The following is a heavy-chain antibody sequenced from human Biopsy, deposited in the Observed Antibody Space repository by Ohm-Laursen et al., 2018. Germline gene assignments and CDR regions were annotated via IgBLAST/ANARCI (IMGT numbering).Heavy chain of an antibody. CDR3: ARDRIGGRGDPPDH. J-gene: IGHJ4*02. CDR2: INPSGGST. Sequence: VKVSCKAFGYTFITYYVNWVRQAPGQGLEWMGKINPSGGSTSYAQKFQGRVTMTRDTSTTTVYMELSSLRSEDTAVYYCARDRIGGRGDPPDHWGQGTLVTVSS. D-gene: IGHD3-10*01. CDR1: GYTFITYY. V-gene: IGHV1-46*01.